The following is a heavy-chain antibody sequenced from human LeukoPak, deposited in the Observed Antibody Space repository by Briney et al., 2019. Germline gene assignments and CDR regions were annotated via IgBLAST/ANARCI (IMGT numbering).Heavy chain of an antibody. CDR3: ARDPAANRYFDS. Sequence: SETLSLTCTVSGGSISSYHLSWIRQPPGKGLEWIGCISDSGSTTHNPSLKSRVTISVDTSKNQFSLKLNSVTAADTAVYYCARDPAANRYFDSWGRGTLVTVSS. V-gene: IGHV4-59*01. CDR1: GGSISSYH. D-gene: IGHD3-16*02. J-gene: IGHJ4*02. CDR2: ISDSGST.